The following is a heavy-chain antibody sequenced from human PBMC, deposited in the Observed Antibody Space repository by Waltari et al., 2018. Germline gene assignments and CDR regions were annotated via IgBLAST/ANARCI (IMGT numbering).Heavy chain of an antibody. D-gene: IGHD3-10*01. V-gene: IGHV4-34*01. CDR1: GGSFSSYY. J-gene: IGHJ4*02. CDR3: ARGGRITMVRGVRYFDY. CDR2: INHSGST. Sequence: QVQLQQWGAGLLKPSETLSLTCAVYGGSFSSYYWSWIRKPPGKGLEWIGEINHSGSTNYNPSLKSRVTISVDTSKNQFSLKLSSVTAADTAVYYCARGGRITMVRGVRYFDYWGQGTLVTVSS.